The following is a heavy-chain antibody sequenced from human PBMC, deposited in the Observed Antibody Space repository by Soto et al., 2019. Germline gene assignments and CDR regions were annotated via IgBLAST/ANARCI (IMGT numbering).Heavy chain of an antibody. V-gene: IGHV4-59*01. CDR2: ICYSGST. Sequence: QVQLQESGPGLVKPSETLSLTCTVSGGSISSYYWSWIRQPPGKGLEWIGYICYSGSTNYNPSLNSRVTISVDTSKNQFSLKLSSVTAAVTAVYYCARRYGGNFDYWGQGTLVTVSS. CDR1: GGSISSYY. D-gene: IGHD3-16*01. J-gene: IGHJ4*02. CDR3: ARRYGGNFDY.